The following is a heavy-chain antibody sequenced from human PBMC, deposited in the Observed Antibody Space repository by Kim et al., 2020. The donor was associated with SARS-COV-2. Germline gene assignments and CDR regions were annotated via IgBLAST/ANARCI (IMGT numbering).Heavy chain of an antibody. Sequence: GGSLRLSCAASGFTFSSHGMNWVRQAPGKGLEWVSGISAGSGLQGYADPVKGRFTISRDNSKNTLYLQMNSLRVEDTAVYYCAKDIAATGSGYWGQGTLVTVSS. V-gene: IGHV3-23*01. CDR3: AKDIAATGSGY. D-gene: IGHD6-13*01. CDR1: GFTFSSHG. CDR2: ISAGSGLQ. J-gene: IGHJ4*02.